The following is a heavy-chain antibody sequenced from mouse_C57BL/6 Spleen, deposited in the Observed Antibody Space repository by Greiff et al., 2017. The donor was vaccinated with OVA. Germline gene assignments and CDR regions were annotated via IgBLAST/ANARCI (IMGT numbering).Heavy chain of an antibody. CDR3: ARSGSNSYWYFDV. Sequence: VQLVESGAELVRPGASVKLSCKASGYTFTDYYINWVKQRPGQGLEWIARIYPGSGNTYYNEKFKGKATLTAEKSSSTAYMQLSSLTSEDSAVYFCARSGSNSYWYFDVWGTGTTVTVSS. V-gene: IGHV1-76*01. J-gene: IGHJ1*03. CDR1: GYTFTDYY. D-gene: IGHD2-5*01. CDR2: IYPGSGNT.